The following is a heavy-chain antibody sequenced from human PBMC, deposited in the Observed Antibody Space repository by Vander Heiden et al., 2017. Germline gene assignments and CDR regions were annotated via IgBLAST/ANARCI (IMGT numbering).Heavy chain of an antibody. CDR3: ARLSQVSGGY. Sequence: QLQLQESGPGLVKPSETLSLTCTVSCGSISSSSYYWGWIRQPPGKGLEWIGSIYYSGSTYYNPSLKSRVTISVDTSKNQFSLKLSSVTAADTAVYYCARLSQVSGGYWGQGTLVTVSS. J-gene: IGHJ4*02. CDR1: CGSISSSSYY. CDR2: IYYSGST. V-gene: IGHV4-39*01. D-gene: IGHD2-15*01.